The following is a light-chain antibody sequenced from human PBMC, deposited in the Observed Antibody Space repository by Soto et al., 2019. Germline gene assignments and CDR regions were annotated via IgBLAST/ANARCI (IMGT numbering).Light chain of an antibody. CDR2: AVS. V-gene: IGLV2-8*01. J-gene: IGLJ2*01. CDR1: SSDVGAYDH. Sequence: QSALTQPPSASGSPGQSVTISCTGTSSDVGAYDHVSWYQQHPGKAPKLVIYAVSKRPSGVPDRFSGSKSGNTASLTVSGLQAEDEAHYYCSSYAGNTDVVFGGGTKVTVL. CDR3: SSYAGNTDVV.